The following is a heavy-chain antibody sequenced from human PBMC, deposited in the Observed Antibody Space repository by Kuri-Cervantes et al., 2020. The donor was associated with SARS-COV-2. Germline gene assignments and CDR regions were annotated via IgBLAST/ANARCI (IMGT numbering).Heavy chain of an antibody. CDR1: GGSISNYY. D-gene: IGHD6-19*01. Sequence: ESLKISCTVSGGSISNYYWSWIRQPPGKGLEWIGYIYYSGSTNYNPSLKSRVTISVDTSKNQFSLKLSSVTAADTAVYYCAKFTRIAVASYYFDYWGQGTLVTVSS. CDR3: AKFTRIAVASYYFDY. CDR2: IYYSGST. J-gene: IGHJ4*02. V-gene: IGHV4-59*08.